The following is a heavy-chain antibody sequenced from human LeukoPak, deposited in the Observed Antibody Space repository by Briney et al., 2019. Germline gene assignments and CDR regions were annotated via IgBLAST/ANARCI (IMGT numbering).Heavy chain of an antibody. CDR1: GGSFSGYY. CDR3: ASPCTYYYDSSGACDAFDI. V-gene: IGHV4-34*01. CDR2: INHSGST. J-gene: IGHJ3*02. D-gene: IGHD3-22*01. Sequence: SETLSLTCAVYGGSFSGYYWSWIRQPPGKGLEWIGEINHSGSTNYNPSLKSRVTISVDTSKNQFSLKLSSVTAADTAVYYCASPCTYYYDSSGACDAFDIWGQGTMVTVSS.